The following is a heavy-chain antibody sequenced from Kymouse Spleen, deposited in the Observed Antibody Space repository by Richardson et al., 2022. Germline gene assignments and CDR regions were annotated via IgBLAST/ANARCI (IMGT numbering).Heavy chain of an antibody. CDR2: ISGSGGST. CDR1: GFTFSSYA. CDR3: AKDGRDYSNYYYGMDV. D-gene: IGHD4-11,IGHD4-11*01. Sequence: EVQLVESGGGLVQPGGSLRLSCAASGFTFSSYAMSWVRQAPGKGLEWVSAISGSGGSTYYADSVKGRFTISRDNSKNTLYLQMNSLRAEDTAVYYCAKDGRDYSNYYYGMDVWGQGTTVTVSS. J-gene: IGHJ6*02. V-gene: IGHV3-23*04.